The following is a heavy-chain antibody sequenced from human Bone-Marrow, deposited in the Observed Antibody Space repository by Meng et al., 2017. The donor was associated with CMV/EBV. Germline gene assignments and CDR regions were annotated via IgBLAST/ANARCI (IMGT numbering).Heavy chain of an antibody. CDR3: ARTAYYDFWSGYPDWYYFDY. Sequence: ASVKVSCKASGYTFTSYYMHWVRQAPGQGLEWMGIINPSGGSTSYAQKFQGRVTMTRDTSTSTVYMELSSLRSGDTAVYYCARTAYYDFWSGYPDWYYFDYWGQGTLVTVSS. V-gene: IGHV1-46*01. D-gene: IGHD3-3*01. J-gene: IGHJ4*02. CDR1: GYTFTSYY. CDR2: INPSGGST.